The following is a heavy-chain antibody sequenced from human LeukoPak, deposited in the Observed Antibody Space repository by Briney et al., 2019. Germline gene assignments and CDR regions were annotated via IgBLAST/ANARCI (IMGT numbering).Heavy chain of an antibody. D-gene: IGHD4-17*01. V-gene: IGHV1-2*02. J-gene: IGHJ5*02. CDR1: GYTFTGYY. Sequence: ASVKVSCKASGYTFTGYYMHRVRQAPGQGLEWMGWINPNSGGTNYAQKFQGRVTMTRDTSISTAYMELSRLRSDDTAVYYCASNDYGDYWFDPWGQGTLVTVSS. CDR3: ASNDYGDYWFDP. CDR2: INPNSGGT.